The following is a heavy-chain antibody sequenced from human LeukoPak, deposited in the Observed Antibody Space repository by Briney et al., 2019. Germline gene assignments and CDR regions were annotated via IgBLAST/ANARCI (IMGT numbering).Heavy chain of an antibody. CDR3: ARAGYGRVRGIDY. D-gene: IGHD3-16*01. V-gene: IGHV1-2*02. J-gene: IGHJ4*02. CDR2: INPNSGGT. CDR1: GYTFTGYY. Sequence: ASVKVSCKASGYTFTGYYMHWVRQAPGQGFEWMGWINPNSGGTNYAQKFQGRVTMTRDTSISTAYMELSRLRSEDTAVYYCARAGYGRVRGIDYWGQGTLVTVSS.